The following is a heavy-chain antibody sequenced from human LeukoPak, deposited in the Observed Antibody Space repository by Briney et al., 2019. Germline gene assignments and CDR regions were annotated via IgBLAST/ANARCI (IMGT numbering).Heavy chain of an antibody. J-gene: IGHJ5*02. Sequence: ASVKVSCKASGYPFTSYYINWVRQAPGQGLEWMGWISAYNGDTNYAQNLQGRVTMTTDTSTDTAYMELRSLRSDDTAVYYCARDSGSSAWFDPWGQGTLVTVSS. V-gene: IGHV1-18*01. D-gene: IGHD1-26*01. CDR1: GYPFTSYY. CDR3: ARDSGSSAWFDP. CDR2: ISAYNGDT.